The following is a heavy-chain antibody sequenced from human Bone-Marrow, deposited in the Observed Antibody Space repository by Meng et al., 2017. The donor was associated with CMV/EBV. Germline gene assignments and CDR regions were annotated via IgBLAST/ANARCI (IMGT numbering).Heavy chain of an antibody. V-gene: IGHV1-46*01. CDR1: GYTFTSYY. D-gene: IGHD3-10*02. CDR2: INPSGDST. Sequence: ASVKVSCKASGYTFTSYYMHWVRQAPGQGLEWMGIINPSGDSTSYAQKFQGRVTMTRDTSTSTVYMELSSLRSEDTAVYYCAGAPRDHSFYVRGWFDPWGQGTLVTVSS. CDR3: AGAPRDHSFYVRGWFDP. J-gene: IGHJ5*02.